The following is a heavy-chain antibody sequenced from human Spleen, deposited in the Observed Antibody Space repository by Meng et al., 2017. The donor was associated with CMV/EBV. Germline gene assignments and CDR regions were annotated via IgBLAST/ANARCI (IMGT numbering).Heavy chain of an antibody. Sequence: GESLKISCAASGFTFSNHTMHWVRQAPGKGLEWVATLNHDGSEEYCVDSVKGRFTISRDNAKNSLFLQMNSLRAEDTAVYYCARGTGEPGMDYWGQGALVTVSS. V-gene: IGHV3-7*01. CDR2: LNHDGSEE. D-gene: IGHD1-1*01. J-gene: IGHJ4*02. CDR3: ARGTGEPGMDY. CDR1: GFTFSNHT.